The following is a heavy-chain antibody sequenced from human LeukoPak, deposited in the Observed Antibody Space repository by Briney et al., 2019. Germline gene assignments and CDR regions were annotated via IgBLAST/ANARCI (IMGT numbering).Heavy chain of an antibody. J-gene: IGHJ4*02. Sequence: GGSQRLSCAASGFTLSSYAMSWVRQAPGKGLEWVSTIGGTGVRTYYADSVKGRFTISRDNSKNTLYLQINTLRAEDTAVYFCAKDRLGGPYFFHYWGQGTLVTVSS. CDR3: AKDRLGGPYFFHY. V-gene: IGHV3-23*01. D-gene: IGHD3-16*01. CDR2: IGGTGVRT. CDR1: GFTLSSYA.